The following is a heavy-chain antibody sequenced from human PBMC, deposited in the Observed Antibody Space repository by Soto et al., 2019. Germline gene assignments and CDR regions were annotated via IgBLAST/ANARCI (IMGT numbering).Heavy chain of an antibody. CDR2: ISGSGGST. D-gene: IGHD6-19*01. CDR3: AKDEQWLVYYYGMAV. V-gene: IGHV3-23*01. J-gene: IGHJ6*02. CDR1: GFTFSSYA. Sequence: EVQLLESGGGLVQPGGSLRLSCAASGFTFSSYAMSWVRQAPGKWLEWVSAISGSGGSTDYADSVKGRFTISRDNSKNTLYLQMNSLRAEDTAVYYCAKDEQWLVYYYGMAVWGQGTTVTVSS.